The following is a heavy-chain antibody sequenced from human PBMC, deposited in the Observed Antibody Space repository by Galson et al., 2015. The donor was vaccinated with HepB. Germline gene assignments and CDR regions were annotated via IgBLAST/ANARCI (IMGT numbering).Heavy chain of an antibody. D-gene: IGHD3-22*01. Sequence: SAKVSCKASGYTFSNHGIGWVRQARGQGLEWIGRIDVYNGNTNYAQKFQGRVTMTTDTFTNTAYMELGSLRSGDAAVYYCAREYSSLDWLHPWGQGTLVSVSS. J-gene: IGHJ5*02. V-gene: IGHV1-18*04. CDR1: GYTFSNHG. CDR3: AREYSSLDWLHP. CDR2: IDVYNGNT.